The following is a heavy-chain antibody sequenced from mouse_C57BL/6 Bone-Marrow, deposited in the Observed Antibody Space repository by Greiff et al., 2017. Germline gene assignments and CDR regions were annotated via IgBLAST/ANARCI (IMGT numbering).Heavy chain of an antibody. V-gene: IGHV1-55*01. CDR3: ARRETYYGLWFAY. CDR1: GYTFTSYW. J-gene: IGHJ3*01. D-gene: IGHD1-1*02. Sequence: QVQLQQSGAELVKPGASVKMSCKASGYTFTSYWITWVKQRPGQGLEWIGDIYPGSGSTNYNEKFKSKATLTVDTSSSTAYMQLSSLTSEDSAVYDCARRETYYGLWFAYWGQGTLVTVSA. CDR2: IYPGSGST.